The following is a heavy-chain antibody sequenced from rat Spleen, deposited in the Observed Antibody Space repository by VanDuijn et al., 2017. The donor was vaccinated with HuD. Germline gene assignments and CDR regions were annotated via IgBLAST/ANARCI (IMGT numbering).Heavy chain of an antibody. Sequence: QVQLKESGPALVQPSQTLSLTCTVSGFSLSNYGVIWVRQPPGKGLDWMGVIWGDGNSNYNSALKSRLSISRDTSKSQVYLKMNSLQTEDTATYYCARADIGAIYTDGIWGQGVMVTVSS. D-gene: IGHD1-2*01. CDR2: IWGDGNS. CDR3: ARADIGAIYTDGI. V-gene: IGHV2-13*01. CDR1: GFSLSNYG. J-gene: IGHJ2*01.